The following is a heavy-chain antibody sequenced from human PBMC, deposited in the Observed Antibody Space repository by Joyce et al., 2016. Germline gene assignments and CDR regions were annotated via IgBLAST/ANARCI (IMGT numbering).Heavy chain of an antibody. CDR2: IYHSGTT. V-gene: IGHV4-4*02. J-gene: IGHJ4*02. Sequence: QVQLQESGPGLVKPSGTLSLTCAVSGGSISSSYWWNWVRQPPGKGLEWIGEIYHSGTTNYNPSLKSRVTISVDKSKNQFSLNLTSVTAADTAVYYCARGYLDSSYYFDYWGQGTLVPVSS. CDR3: ARGYLDSSYYFDY. D-gene: IGHD1-26*01. CDR1: GGSISSSYW.